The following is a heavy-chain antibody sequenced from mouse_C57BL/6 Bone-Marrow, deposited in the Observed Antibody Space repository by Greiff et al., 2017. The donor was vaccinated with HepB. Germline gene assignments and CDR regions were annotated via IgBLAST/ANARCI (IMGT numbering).Heavy chain of an antibody. CDR1: GYTFTSYT. Sequence: QVQLQQSGAELARPGASVKMSCKASGYTFTSYTMHWVKQRPGQGLEWIGYINPSSGYTKYNQKFKDKATLTADKSSSTAYMQLSSLTSEDSAVYYGARDDYWYFDVWGTGTTVTVSS. CDR3: ARDDYWYFDV. V-gene: IGHV1-4*01. CDR2: INPSSGYT. J-gene: IGHJ1*03.